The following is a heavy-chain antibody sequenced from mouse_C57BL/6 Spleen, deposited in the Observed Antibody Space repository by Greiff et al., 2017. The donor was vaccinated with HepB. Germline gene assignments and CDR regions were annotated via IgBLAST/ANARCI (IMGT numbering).Heavy chain of an antibody. V-gene: IGHV1-18*01. Sequence: EVQLQESGPELVKPGASVKIPCKASGYTFTDYNMDWVKQSHGKSLEWIGDINPNNGGTIYNQKFKGKATLTVDKSSSTAYMELRSLTSEDTAVYYCARRPFITTVVAYYFDYWGQGTTLTVSS. CDR2: INPNNGGT. D-gene: IGHD1-1*01. CDR1: GYTFTDYN. CDR3: ARRPFITTVVAYYFDY. J-gene: IGHJ2*01.